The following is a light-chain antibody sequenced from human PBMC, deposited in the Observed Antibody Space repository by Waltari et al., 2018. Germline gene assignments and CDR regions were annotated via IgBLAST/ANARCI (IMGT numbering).Light chain of an antibody. V-gene: IGKV3-11*01. CDR1: QSVSTY. CDR2: DAS. J-gene: IGKJ4*01. Sequence: EIVLTQSPATLSLSPGERVTLSCRASQSVSTYFAWYQQKPGLAPRLLIYDASNRATGIPARFSGSGSGTDFTLTISSLEPEDFAVYYCQQRSNWPLTFGGGTNVELK. CDR3: QQRSNWPLT.